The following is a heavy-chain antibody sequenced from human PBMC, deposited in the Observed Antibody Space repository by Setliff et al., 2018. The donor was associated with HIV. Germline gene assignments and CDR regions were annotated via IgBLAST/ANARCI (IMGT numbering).Heavy chain of an antibody. CDR3: ATYSASWPDY. J-gene: IGHJ4*02. V-gene: IGHV4-39*01. CDR1: GASISSRSYY. Sequence: SETLSLTCTVSGASISSRSYYWAWIRQPPGKGLGWIGTIYYNGSTYYNPSLKSRVTISVDTSKNQFSLKLSSVTAADTAVYYCATYSASWPDYWGQGTLVTVSS. CDR2: IYYNGST. D-gene: IGHD6-13*01.